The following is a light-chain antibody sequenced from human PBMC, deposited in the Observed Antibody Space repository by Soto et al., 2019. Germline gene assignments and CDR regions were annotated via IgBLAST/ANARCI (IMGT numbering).Light chain of an antibody. CDR3: QQYDSSPKT. CDR1: QSVSSSY. CDR2: GAS. Sequence: EIVLTQSPCTLSLSPGERATLSCRASQSVSSSYLAWYQQKPGQAPRLLIYGASSRATGIPDRFSGSGSGTDFTLTISRLEPEDFAVYYCQQYDSSPKTFGQGTKVDI. V-gene: IGKV3-20*01. J-gene: IGKJ1*01.